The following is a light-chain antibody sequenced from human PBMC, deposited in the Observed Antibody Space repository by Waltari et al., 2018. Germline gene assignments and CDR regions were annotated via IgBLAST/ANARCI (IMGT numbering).Light chain of an antibody. J-gene: IGKJ4*01. V-gene: IGKV3-20*01. Sequence: NVLTQSPGTLSLSPGERATLSCRASQIVSNNYLAWYQQQPGQAPRLLIYGVSSRATGIPDRFSGSGSGKDFTLTISRLEPEDSAVYFCHLYGSARTFGGGTKVEIK. CDR1: QIVSNNY. CDR2: GVS. CDR3: HLYGSART.